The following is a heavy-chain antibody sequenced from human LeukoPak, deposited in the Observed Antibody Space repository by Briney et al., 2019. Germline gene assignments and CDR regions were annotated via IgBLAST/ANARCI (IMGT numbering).Heavy chain of an antibody. CDR2: ISWNSGSI. D-gene: IGHD3-3*01. CDR1: GFTFDDYA. J-gene: IGHJ6*02. V-gene: IGHV3-9*01. CDR3: AKDITRAVYEGMDV. Sequence: GGSLRLSCAASGFTFDDYAMHWVRQAPGKGLEWVSGISWNSGSIGYADSVKGRFTISRDNAKNSLYLQMNSLRAEDTALYYCAKDITRAVYEGMDVWGQGTTVTVSS.